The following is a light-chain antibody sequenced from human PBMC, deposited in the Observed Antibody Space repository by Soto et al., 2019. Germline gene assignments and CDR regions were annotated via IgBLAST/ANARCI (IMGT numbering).Light chain of an antibody. CDR1: QSVSSAY. CDR3: QQYGSSPPSVT. Sequence: EVVLTQSPGTLPLSPGERVTLSYRASQSVSSAYLAWYQQKRGQATRLLIYGASNRATGIPDRFSGSGSGTDFTLTISRLEPEDFAVYYCQQYGSSPPSVTFGQGTRLEIK. V-gene: IGKV3-20*01. CDR2: GAS. J-gene: IGKJ5*01.